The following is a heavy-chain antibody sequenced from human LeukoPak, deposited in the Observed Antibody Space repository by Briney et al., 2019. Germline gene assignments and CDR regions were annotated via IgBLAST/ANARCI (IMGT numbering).Heavy chain of an antibody. Sequence: GGSLRPSCAASGFTFSSYWMSWVRQAPGKGLEWVANIKQDGSQKYYVDSVKGRFTISRDNSENAVYLQMNNLRAEDTAVYYCAGRVTGYSSGYVYWGQGTLVTVSS. J-gene: IGHJ4*02. D-gene: IGHD5-18*01. CDR1: GFTFSSYW. V-gene: IGHV3-7*03. CDR3: AGRVTGYSSGYVY. CDR2: IKQDGSQK.